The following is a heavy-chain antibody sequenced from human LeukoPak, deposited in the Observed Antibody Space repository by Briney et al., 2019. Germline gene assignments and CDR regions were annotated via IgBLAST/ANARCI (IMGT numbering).Heavy chain of an antibody. Sequence: GASVKVSCKASGGTFSSYAISWVRQAPGQGLEWMGGIIPIFGTANYAQKFQGRVTITTDESTSTAYMELSSLRSEDTAVYYCAIQLPDNGAFGVVIMSAFDIWGQGPMVTVSS. CDR2: IIPIFGTA. CDR1: GGTFSSYA. CDR3: AIQLPDNGAFGVVIMSAFDI. D-gene: IGHD3-3*01. V-gene: IGHV1-69*05. J-gene: IGHJ3*02.